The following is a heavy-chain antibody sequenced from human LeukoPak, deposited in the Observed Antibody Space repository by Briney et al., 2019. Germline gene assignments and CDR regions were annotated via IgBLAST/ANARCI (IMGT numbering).Heavy chain of an antibody. V-gene: IGHV3-23*01. D-gene: IGHD6-19*01. CDR1: GFTFSSYA. CDR3: AKIPGIAVAGTGGVDY. Sequence: SGGSLRLSCAASGFTFSSYAMSWVRQAPGKGLEWVSAISGSGGSTYYADSVKGRFTISRDKPKNTLYLQMNSLRAEDTAVYYCAKIPGIAVAGTGGVDYWGQGTLVTVSS. CDR2: ISGSGGST. J-gene: IGHJ4*02.